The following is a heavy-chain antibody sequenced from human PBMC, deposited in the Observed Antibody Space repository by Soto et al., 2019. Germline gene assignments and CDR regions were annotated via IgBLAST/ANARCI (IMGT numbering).Heavy chain of an antibody. CDR3: AIWSNWNPLYYRGMDV. J-gene: IGHJ6*02. CDR2: MIPLHNTS. V-gene: IGHV1-69*06. Sequence: QVQLLQSGAEVKKPGSSVKVSCKVSGGAFTNYSLNWVRHAPGQGLEWLGGMIPLHNTSNYSLRLLGRGSVTADISSNTGYMHLSGLTSDDTGTYYCAIWSNWNPLYYRGMDVWGQGTTVTVSS. D-gene: IGHD1-20*01. CDR1: GGAFTNYS.